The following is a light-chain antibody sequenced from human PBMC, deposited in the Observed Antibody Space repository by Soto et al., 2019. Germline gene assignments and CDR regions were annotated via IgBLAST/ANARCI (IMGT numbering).Light chain of an antibody. CDR1: QSVLYSSNNKNY. J-gene: IGKJ4*01. Sequence: DIVMTQSPDSLAVSLGERATINCKSSQSVLYSSNNKNYLAWFHQKPGKAPKLLIFAASSLQGGVPSRFSGSGSGTDFTLTISSLQPEDFATYYCQQTNSFPLTFGGGTKVDIK. CDR3: QQTNSFPLT. CDR2: AAS. V-gene: IGKV4-1*01.